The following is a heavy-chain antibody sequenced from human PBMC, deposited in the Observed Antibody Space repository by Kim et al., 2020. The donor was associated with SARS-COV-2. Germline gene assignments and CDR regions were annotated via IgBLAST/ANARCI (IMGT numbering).Heavy chain of an antibody. CDR3: ARDTPADYGDPH. CDR2: IYYSGST. Sequence: SETLSLTCTVSGGSISSSSYYWGWIRQPPGKGLEWIGSIYYSGSTYYNPSLKSRVTISVDTSKNQFSLKLSSVTAADTAVYYCARDTPADYGDPHWGQGTLVTVSS. V-gene: IGHV4-39*07. J-gene: IGHJ4*02. D-gene: IGHD4-17*01. CDR1: GGSISSSSYY.